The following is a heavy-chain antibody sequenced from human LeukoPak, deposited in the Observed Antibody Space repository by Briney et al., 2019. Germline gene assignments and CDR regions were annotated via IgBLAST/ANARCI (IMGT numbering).Heavy chain of an antibody. Sequence: PSETLSLTCTVSGGSITNYYWSWIRQPAGKGLEWIGRIYTSGSTNYNPSLKSRVTMSVDTSKNQFSLKLSSVTAADTAVYYCARGCSSTSCWLRMDVWGQGTTGTASS. CDR2: IYTSGST. D-gene: IGHD2-2*01. J-gene: IGHJ6*02. V-gene: IGHV4-4*07. CDR3: ARGCSSTSCWLRMDV. CDR1: GGSITNYY.